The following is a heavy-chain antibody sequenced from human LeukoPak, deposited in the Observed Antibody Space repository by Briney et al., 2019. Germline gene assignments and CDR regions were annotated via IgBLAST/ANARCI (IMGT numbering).Heavy chain of an antibody. CDR1: GGSISSTNW. CDR3: SRESGAFSPFGY. D-gene: IGHD1-26*01. Sequence: SGTLSLTCGVSGGSISSTNWWSWIRQPPGQGLEWIGEISLSGVTNYNPSLKSRVTMSLDRSKNHLSPTLTSVTAADTAVYYCSRESGAFSPFGYWGQGTLVTVSS. CDR2: ISLSGVT. J-gene: IGHJ4*02. V-gene: IGHV4-4*02.